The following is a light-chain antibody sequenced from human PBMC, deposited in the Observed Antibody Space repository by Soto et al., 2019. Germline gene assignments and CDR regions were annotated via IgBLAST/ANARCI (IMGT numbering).Light chain of an antibody. CDR2: DVS. V-gene: IGLV2-14*01. J-gene: IGLJ2*01. CDR3: SSYTSNKTLVA. CDR1: SSDVGGYNY. Sequence: QPVLTQPASVSGSPGQSITISCTGTSSDVGGYNYVSWYQQHPGKAPKLIIYDVSNRPSGVSNRFSGSKSGNTASLTISGLQAEDEADYYCSSYTSNKTLVAFGGGTKVTVL.